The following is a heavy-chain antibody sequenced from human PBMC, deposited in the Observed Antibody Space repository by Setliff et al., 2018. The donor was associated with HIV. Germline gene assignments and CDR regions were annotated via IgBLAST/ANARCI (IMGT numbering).Heavy chain of an antibody. CDR3: ARDEGPNFLDY. Sequence: PGGSLRLSCAASGFTFSRYWMSWVRQAPGKGLEWVASINQDGGQEYYVDSVKGRFTISRDNAKNSLYLQMNSLRAEDTGVYYCARDEGPNFLDYWGQGTLVTVSS. J-gene: IGHJ4*02. D-gene: IGHD7-27*01. V-gene: IGHV3-7*01. CDR2: INQDGGQE. CDR1: GFTFSRYW.